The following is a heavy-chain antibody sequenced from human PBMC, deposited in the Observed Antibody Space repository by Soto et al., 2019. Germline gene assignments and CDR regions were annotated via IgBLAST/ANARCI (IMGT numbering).Heavy chain of an antibody. CDR2: INHSGST. Sequence: SETLSLTCAVHGGSFSGHYWSWIRQPPGKGLEWIGEINHSGSTNYNPSRKSRVTISVATSKTQFSLKLSSVPAADTAVYYCARLPRREHLSYYYNMDVWGQGTTVTVSS. J-gene: IGHJ6*02. CDR1: GGSFSGHY. CDR3: ARLPRREHLSYYYNMDV. D-gene: IGHD1-26*01. V-gene: IGHV4-34*01.